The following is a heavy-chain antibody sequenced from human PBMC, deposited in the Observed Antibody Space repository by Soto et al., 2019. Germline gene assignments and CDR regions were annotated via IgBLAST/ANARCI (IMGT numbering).Heavy chain of an antibody. Sequence: QAQLVQSGAEVKKPGASVKVSCKASGYTFIRYDINWVRQATGQGFEWMGWMNPSNGNTGYAQKFQGRVTMTRNTSISTAYMELSSLRSEDTAVYYCARRKERSGPHYFDYWGQGSPVTVSS. J-gene: IGHJ4*02. CDR1: GYTFIRYD. V-gene: IGHV1-8*01. CDR2: MNPSNGNT. D-gene: IGHD6-25*01. CDR3: ARRKERSGPHYFDY.